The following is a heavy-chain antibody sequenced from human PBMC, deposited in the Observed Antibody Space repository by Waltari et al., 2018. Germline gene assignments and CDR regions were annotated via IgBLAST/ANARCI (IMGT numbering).Heavy chain of an antibody. J-gene: IGHJ4*02. Sequence: QVQLQESGPGLVKPSETLSLTCTVSGGSISSYYWSWIRQPPGKGLEWIGYIYYSGSTNYNPSLKSRVTISVDTSKNQFSLKLSSVTAADTAVYYCARGENNVATILGYWGQGTLVTVSS. D-gene: IGHD5-12*01. CDR3: ARGENNVATILGY. CDR2: IYYSGST. V-gene: IGHV4-59*01. CDR1: GGSISSYY.